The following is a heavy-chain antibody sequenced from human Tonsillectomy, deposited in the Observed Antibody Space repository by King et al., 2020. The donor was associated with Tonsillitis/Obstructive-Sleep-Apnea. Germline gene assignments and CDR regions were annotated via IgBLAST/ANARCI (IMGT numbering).Heavy chain of an antibody. CDR1: GFIFSSFT. V-gene: IGHV3-30*04. J-gene: IGHJ4*02. Sequence: VQLVESGGNRVQPGRSLRLSCAASGFIFSSFTLHWVRQAPGKGLEWVAVISYDGSDKYYADSVKGRFTISRDNSNNTLFLQMNTLRNGDTAVYYCAREAGGTHLDYWGQGTLVTVSS. CDR3: AREAGGTHLDY. CDR2: ISYDGSDK. D-gene: IGHD1-1*01.